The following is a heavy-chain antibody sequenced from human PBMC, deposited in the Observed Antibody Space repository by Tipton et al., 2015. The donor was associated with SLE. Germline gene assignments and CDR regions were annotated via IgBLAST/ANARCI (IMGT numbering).Heavy chain of an antibody. D-gene: IGHD1-26*01. CDR3: ARAPIVGATSFDY. V-gene: IGHV1-18*01. Sequence: GRVTMTTDTSTSTAYMEPRSLRSDDTAVYYCARAPIVGATSFDYWGQGTLVTVSS. J-gene: IGHJ4*02.